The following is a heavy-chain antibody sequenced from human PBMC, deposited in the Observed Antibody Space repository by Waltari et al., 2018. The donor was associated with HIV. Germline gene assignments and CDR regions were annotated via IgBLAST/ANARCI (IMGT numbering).Heavy chain of an antibody. CDR1: GFVFRTYC. Sequence: QVQLEESGGGVVQPGGSLRLSCYASGFVFRTYCMHWFHQAPGKGLGWVAFIRVDGSNKYDVDSVKGRFTVSRDKSKNTLYLQIDSLRAEDTAVYYCAKQWKRPYYGMDAWGQGTTVTVSS. CDR3: AKQWKRPYYGMDA. CDR2: IRVDGSNK. D-gene: IGHD6-19*01. J-gene: IGHJ6*02. V-gene: IGHV3-30*02.